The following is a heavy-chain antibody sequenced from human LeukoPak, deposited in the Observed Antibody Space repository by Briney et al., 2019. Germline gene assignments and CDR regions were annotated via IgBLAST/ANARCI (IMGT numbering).Heavy chain of an antibody. Sequence: ASVKVSCKASGYTFTSYYMHWVRQAPGQGLEWMGIINPSGGSTSYAQKFQGRVTMTRDTSTSTVYMELSSLRSEDTAVYYCARAGPENSSSWMSKLYFFDHWGQGTLVTVSS. V-gene: IGHV1-46*01. CDR3: ARAGPENSSSWMSKLYFFDH. CDR1: GYTFTSYY. J-gene: IGHJ4*02. CDR2: INPSGGST. D-gene: IGHD6-13*01.